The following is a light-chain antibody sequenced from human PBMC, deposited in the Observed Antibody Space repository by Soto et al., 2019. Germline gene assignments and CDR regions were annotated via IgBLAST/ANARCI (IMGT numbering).Light chain of an antibody. CDR3: CSYTTSNTRQIV. V-gene: IGLV2-14*01. Sequence: SVLPQPASVSGSPGQSITITCTGTSSDVGGYNYVSWYQQHPGKAPKFMIYDVSNRPSGVSNRFSGSKSGNTASLTISGLQAEDEADYYCCSYTTSNTRQIVFGTGTKVTVL. J-gene: IGLJ1*01. CDR2: DVS. CDR1: SSDVGGYNY.